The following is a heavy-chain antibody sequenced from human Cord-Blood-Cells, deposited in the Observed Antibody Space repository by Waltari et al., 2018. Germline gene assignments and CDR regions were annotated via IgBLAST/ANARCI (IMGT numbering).Heavy chain of an antibody. V-gene: IGHV3-53*04. J-gene: IGHJ3*02. Sequence: EVQLVESGGGLVQPGGALRLSCGASGFTVRSNYMSCVRRAPGKGLEWVSVIYSGGSTYYADSVKGRFTISRHNSKNTLYLQMNSLRAEDTAVYYCAGIAAAGNDAFDIWGQGTMVTVSS. D-gene: IGHD6-13*01. CDR1: GFTVRSNY. CDR2: IYSGGST. CDR3: AGIAAAGNDAFDI.